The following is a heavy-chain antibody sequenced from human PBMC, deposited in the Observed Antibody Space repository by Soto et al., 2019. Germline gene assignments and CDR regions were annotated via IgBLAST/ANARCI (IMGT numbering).Heavy chain of an antibody. J-gene: IGHJ6*02. D-gene: IGHD4-4*01. CDR2: ISSSGSTI. CDR1: GFTFSDYY. V-gene: IGHV3-11*01. Sequence: QVQLVESGGGLVKPGGSLRLSCAASGFTFSDYYMSWIRQAPGKGLEWVSYISSSGSTIYYADSVKGRFTISRDNDKNSLYLQMNSLRAEDTAVYYCARAYSNYRIYYYGMDVWGQGTTVTVSS. CDR3: ARAYSNYRIYYYGMDV.